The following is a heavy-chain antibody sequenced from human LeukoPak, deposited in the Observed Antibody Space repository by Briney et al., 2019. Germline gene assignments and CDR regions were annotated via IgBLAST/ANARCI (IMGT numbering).Heavy chain of an antibody. CDR1: GFTFSDYY. V-gene: IGHV3-11*01. CDR2: ISSSGSII. Sequence: PGGSLRLSCAVSGFTFSDYYMSWIRQTPGKGLEWISYISSSGSIIYYTDSVKGRFTISRDNTKNSLYLQMNSLRAEDTAVYYCARDTNGGVYYFDYWGQGTLVTVSS. J-gene: IGHJ4*02. CDR3: ARDTNGGVYYFDY. D-gene: IGHD3-16*01.